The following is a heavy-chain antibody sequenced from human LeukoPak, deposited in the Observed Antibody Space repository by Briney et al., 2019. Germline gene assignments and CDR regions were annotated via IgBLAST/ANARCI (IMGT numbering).Heavy chain of an antibody. CDR3: ARVRQPWTNWFDP. Sequence: SGGSLRLSCAASGFTFSSYEMNWVRQAPGKGLEWVSYISSSGSTIYYADSVKGRFTISRDNAKNSLYLQMNSLRAEDTAVYYCARVRQPWTNWFDPWGQGTLVTVSS. CDR2: ISSSGSTI. D-gene: IGHD3/OR15-3a*01. V-gene: IGHV3-48*03. J-gene: IGHJ5*02. CDR1: GFTFSSYE.